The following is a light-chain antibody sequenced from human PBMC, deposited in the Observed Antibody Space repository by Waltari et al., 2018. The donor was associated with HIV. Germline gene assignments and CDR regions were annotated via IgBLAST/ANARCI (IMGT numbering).Light chain of an antibody. CDR2: GVI. V-gene: IGLV2-8*01. Sequence: QSALTQPPSASGSPGQSLTISCTGTSSDVGGYHYVSWYQHHPGKAPKYIIYGVIKRPSGVPDRFSGSKSGNTASLTVSGLQAEDEADYYCSSYAGSNWLFGGGTKLTVL. J-gene: IGLJ3*02. CDR3: SSYAGSNWL. CDR1: SSDVGGYHY.